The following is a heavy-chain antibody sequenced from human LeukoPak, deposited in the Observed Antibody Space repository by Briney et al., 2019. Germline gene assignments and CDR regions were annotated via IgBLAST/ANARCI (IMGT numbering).Heavy chain of an antibody. V-gene: IGHV3-23*01. J-gene: IGHJ1*01. CDR1: GFTFSTSA. Sequence: GGSLRLSCAASGFTFSTSAMSWARQAPGKGLEWVSAISGSGGNTYDADSLKGRFTITRDNSKNTLYLQMNSLRADDTAVYYCAKNTSYSQHWGQGTLVTVSS. CDR3: AKNTSYSQH. D-gene: IGHD3-3*01. CDR2: ISGSGGNT.